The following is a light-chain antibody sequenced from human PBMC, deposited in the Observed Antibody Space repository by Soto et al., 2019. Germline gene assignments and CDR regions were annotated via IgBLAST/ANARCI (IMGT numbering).Light chain of an antibody. CDR1: SSDVGGYNY. CDR2: AVT. CDR3: TSYAGSNNPVV. V-gene: IGLV2-8*01. J-gene: IGLJ2*01. Sequence: QSALTQPPSASGSPGQSVTISCTGTSSDVGGYNYVSWYQQHPAKAPKLMIYAVTKRPSGVPDRFSGSKSGNTASLTVSGLQAEDEADYYCTSYAGSNNPVVFGGGTQLTVL.